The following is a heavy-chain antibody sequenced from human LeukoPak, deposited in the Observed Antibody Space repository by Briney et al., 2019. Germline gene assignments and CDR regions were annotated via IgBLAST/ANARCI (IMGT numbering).Heavy chain of an antibody. J-gene: IGHJ4*02. Sequence: SETLSLTCTVSGGSISSGSYYWSWIRQPAGKGLEWIGRIYTSGSTNYNPSLKSRVTISVDTSKNQFSLKLSSVTAADTAVYYCVRTEVGSVDSWGQGTLVTVSS. D-gene: IGHD1-26*01. V-gene: IGHV4-61*02. CDR1: GGSISSGSYY. CDR3: VRTEVGSVDS. CDR2: IYTSGST.